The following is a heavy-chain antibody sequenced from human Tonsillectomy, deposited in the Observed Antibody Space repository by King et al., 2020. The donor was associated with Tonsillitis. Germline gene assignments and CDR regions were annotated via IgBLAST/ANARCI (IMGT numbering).Heavy chain of an antibody. V-gene: IGHV5-51*01. D-gene: IGHD6-13*01. CDR2: IYPGDSDT. CDR3: ARTIAATGRLIDY. Sequence: VQLVESGPEVKKPGESLKISCKGSGYRFTSYWIAWVRQMPGRGLEYMGIIYPGDSDTRYSPSFQGQVTISADKSISAAYLQWSSLQASDTAIYYCARTIAATGRLIDYWGQGTLVTVSS. J-gene: IGHJ4*02. CDR1: GYRFTSYW.